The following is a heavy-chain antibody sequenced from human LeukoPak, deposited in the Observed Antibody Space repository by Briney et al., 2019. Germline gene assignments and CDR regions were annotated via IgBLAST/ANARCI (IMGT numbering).Heavy chain of an antibody. J-gene: IGHJ4*02. CDR2: IYYSGST. D-gene: IGHD5-12*01. Sequence: SETLSLTCTVSGGSISSYYWSRIRQPPGKGLEWIGSIYYSGSTYYNPSLKSRVTISVDTSKNQFSLKLSSVTAADTAVYYCARRSLTNIVATTSPFDYWGQGTLVTAS. CDR1: GGSISSYY. CDR3: ARRSLTNIVATTSPFDY. V-gene: IGHV4-59*05.